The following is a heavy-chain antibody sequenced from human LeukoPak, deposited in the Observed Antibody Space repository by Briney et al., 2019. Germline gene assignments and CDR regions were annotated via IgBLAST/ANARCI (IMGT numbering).Heavy chain of an antibody. CDR2: IRYLGST. CDR1: RGSMSSGTYY. D-gene: IGHD6-25*01. V-gene: IGHV4-39*01. J-gene: IGHJ3*02. CDR3: ARLKMDTLAARVNAFDI. Sequence: SETLSLTCTVSRGSMSSGTYYWGWSRQPPGKGLEWIASIRYLGSTFYNPSLQSRVTISVDTTKNQFSLKLSSVTAADTAVYYCARLKMDTLAARVNAFDIWGQGTMVTVSS.